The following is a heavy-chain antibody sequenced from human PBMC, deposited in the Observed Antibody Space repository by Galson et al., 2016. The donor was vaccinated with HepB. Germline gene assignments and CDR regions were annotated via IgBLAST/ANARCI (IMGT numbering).Heavy chain of an antibody. Sequence: TLSLTCHVSGGSINSGGSFWTWIRQPLGKGLEWIGYISHSGSTYYNPSLRGRVTISADTSETQISLSLTSVTAADTGVYSCARDYCSGDYCLLDSWGRGVLVTVSS. D-gene: IGHD2-21*01. CDR3: ARDYCSGDYCLLDS. V-gene: IGHV4-31*03. CDR1: GGSINSGGSF. J-gene: IGHJ4*02. CDR2: ISHSGST.